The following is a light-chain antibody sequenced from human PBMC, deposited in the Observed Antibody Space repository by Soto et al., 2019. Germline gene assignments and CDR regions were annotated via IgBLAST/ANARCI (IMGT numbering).Light chain of an antibody. Sequence: EIVLTQSPGTLSLSPGERATLYFRASQSVSSYLAWYQQKPGQAPRLLIYDASNRATGIPARFSGSGSGTDFTLTISSLEPEDFAVYYCQQRSNWPPITFGQGTRLEIK. J-gene: IGKJ5*01. CDR1: QSVSSY. V-gene: IGKV3-11*01. CDR3: QQRSNWPPIT. CDR2: DAS.